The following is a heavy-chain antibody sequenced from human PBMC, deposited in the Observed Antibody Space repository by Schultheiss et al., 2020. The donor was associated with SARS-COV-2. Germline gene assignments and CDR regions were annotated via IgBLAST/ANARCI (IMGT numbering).Heavy chain of an antibody. D-gene: IGHD3-9*01. CDR1: GGSISSYY. CDR3: ARLPTGFPNWFDP. Sequence: SETLSLTCIVSGGSISSYYWSWIRQPPGKGLEWIGYIYYSGRTFYNPSLKSRVIISVDTSKSHFSLKLSSVTAADTAMYYCARLPTGFPNWFDPWGRGTLVTVSS. V-gene: IGHV4-59*12. CDR2: IYYSGRT. J-gene: IGHJ5*02.